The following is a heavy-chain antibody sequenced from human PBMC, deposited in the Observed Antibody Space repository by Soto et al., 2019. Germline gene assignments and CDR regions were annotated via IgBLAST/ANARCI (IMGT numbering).Heavy chain of an antibody. CDR3: ARDGSDIVVVPAARHYYYYYMDV. D-gene: IGHD2-2*01. J-gene: IGHJ6*03. Sequence: GGSLRLSCAASGFTFSSYWMSWVRQAPGKGLEWVANIKQDGSEKYYVDSVKGRFTISRDNAKNSLYLQMNSLRAEDTAVYYCARDGSDIVVVPAARHYYYYYMDVWGKGTTVTVSS. CDR1: GFTFSSYW. CDR2: IKQDGSEK. V-gene: IGHV3-7*01.